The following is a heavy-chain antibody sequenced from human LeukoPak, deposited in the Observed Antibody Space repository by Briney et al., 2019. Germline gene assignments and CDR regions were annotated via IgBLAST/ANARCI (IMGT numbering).Heavy chain of an antibody. CDR2: IRYDGSNK. CDR3: AKTGPCSGGSCSSSLLNYYYGMDV. D-gene: IGHD2-15*01. V-gene: IGHV3-30*02. J-gene: IGHJ6*02. Sequence: QPGGSLRLSCAASGFTFSSYGMHWVRQAPGKGLEWVAFIRYDGSNKYYADSVKGRFTISRDNFKNTLYLQMNSLRAEDTAVYYCAKTGPCSGGSCSSSLLNYYYGMDVWGQGTTVTVSS. CDR1: GFTFSSYG.